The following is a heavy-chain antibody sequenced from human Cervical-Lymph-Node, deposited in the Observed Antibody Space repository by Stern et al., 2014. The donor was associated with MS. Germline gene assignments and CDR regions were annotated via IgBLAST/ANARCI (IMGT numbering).Heavy chain of an antibody. V-gene: IGHV2-70*01. Sequence: QVTLRESGPALVKATQTLTLTCTFSGFSLNTGGMCVGWIRQPPGKALEWLALINWDEDKYYSTSLKTRLTISKDTSKNQVVLTMTNMDPVDTGTYYCARTDYGNYWFDSWGQGTLVTVSS. CDR2: INWDEDK. D-gene: IGHD4-17*01. J-gene: IGHJ5*01. CDR3: ARTDYGNYWFDS. CDR1: GFSLNTGGMC.